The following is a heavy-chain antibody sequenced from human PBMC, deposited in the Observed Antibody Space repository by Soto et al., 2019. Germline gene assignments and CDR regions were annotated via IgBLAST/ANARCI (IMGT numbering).Heavy chain of an antibody. Sequence: PSETLSLTCTVSGGSISSYYWSWIRQPPGKGLEWIGHIYYSGSTNYNPSLKSRVTISVDTSKNQFSLKLSSVTAADTAVYYCARALILTGYYIHDAFDIWGQGTMVTVSS. V-gene: IGHV4-59*01. CDR1: GGSISSYY. CDR3: ARALILTGYYIHDAFDI. D-gene: IGHD3-9*01. CDR2: IYYSGST. J-gene: IGHJ3*02.